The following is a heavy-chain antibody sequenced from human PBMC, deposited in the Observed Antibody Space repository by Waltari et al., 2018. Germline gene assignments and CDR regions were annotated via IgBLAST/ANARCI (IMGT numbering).Heavy chain of an antibody. Sequence: EVQLVESGGGLVQPGRSLRLSCAASGFTFDDYAMHWVRQAPGKGLEWVSGISWNSVSIGYADSVKGRFTISRDNAKNSLYLQMNSLRAEDTALYYCAKGPVVTPPGFDYWGQGTLVTVSS. D-gene: IGHD2-15*01. CDR1: GFTFDDYA. CDR3: AKGPVVTPPGFDY. CDR2: ISWNSVSI. V-gene: IGHV3-9*01. J-gene: IGHJ4*02.